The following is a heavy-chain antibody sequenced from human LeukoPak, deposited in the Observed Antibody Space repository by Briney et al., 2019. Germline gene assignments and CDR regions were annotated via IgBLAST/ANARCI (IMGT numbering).Heavy chain of an antibody. J-gene: IGHJ4*02. CDR3: ARDGRIAAPGTLDY. V-gene: IGHV3-48*01. Sequence: GGSLRLSCAASGFTFSSYSMNWVRQAPGKGLEWVSYISSSSSTIYYADSVKGRFTISRDNAKNSLYLQMNSLSAEDTAVYYCARDGRIAAPGTLDYWGQGTLVTVSS. CDR1: GFTFSSYS. D-gene: IGHD6-13*01. CDR2: ISSSSSTI.